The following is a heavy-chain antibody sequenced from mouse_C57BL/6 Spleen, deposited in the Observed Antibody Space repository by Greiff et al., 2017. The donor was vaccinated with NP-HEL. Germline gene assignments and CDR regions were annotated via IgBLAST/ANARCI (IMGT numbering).Heavy chain of an antibody. CDR3: ARERGRALDD. D-gene: IGHD4-1*01. CDR1: GFNIKDYY. V-gene: IGHV14-2*01. Sequence: EVQLQQSGAELVKPGASVQLSCTASGFNIKDYYMHWVKQRTEQGLEWIGRIDPEDGETKSVPNFQGQATLPAAPSSNTAYLQLSSLTAEDTAGDYCARERGRALDDGGQGTTRTVAS. CDR2: IDPEDGET. J-gene: IGHJ2*01.